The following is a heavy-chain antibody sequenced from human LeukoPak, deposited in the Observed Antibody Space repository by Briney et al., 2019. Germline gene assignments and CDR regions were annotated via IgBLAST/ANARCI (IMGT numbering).Heavy chain of an antibody. CDR3: ARDQAYYDSSGYYYDY. D-gene: IGHD3-22*01. CDR1: GYTFTSYA. CDR2: INAGNGNT. Sequence: ASVKVSCKASGYTFTSYAMHWVRQAPGLRLEWMGWINAGNGNTKYSQKFQGRVTITRDTSASTAYMELSSLRSEDTAVYYCARDQAYYDSSGYYYDYWGQGTLVTVSS. V-gene: IGHV1-3*01. J-gene: IGHJ4*02.